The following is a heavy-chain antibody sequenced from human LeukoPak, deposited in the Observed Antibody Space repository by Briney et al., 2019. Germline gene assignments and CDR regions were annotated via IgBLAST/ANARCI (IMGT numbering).Heavy chain of an antibody. Sequence: SETLSLTCTVSGGSISSGDYYWSWIRQPPGKGLEWIGYINYSGSTYYNPSLKSRVTISVDTSKNQFSLKLSSVTATDTAVYYCARVSGYDWEYFDYWGQGTLVTVSS. J-gene: IGHJ4*02. D-gene: IGHD5-12*01. CDR3: ARVSGYDWEYFDY. CDR1: GGSISSGDYY. V-gene: IGHV4-30-4*01. CDR2: INYSGST.